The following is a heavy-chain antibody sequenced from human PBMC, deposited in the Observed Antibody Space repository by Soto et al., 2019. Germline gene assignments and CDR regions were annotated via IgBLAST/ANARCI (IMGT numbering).Heavy chain of an antibody. CDR3: ARDLRGSRDYFDY. CDR2: ISDSGAGT. V-gene: IGHV3-23*01. Sequence: EVQLLESGGGLEQPGGSLRLSCAASGFTFRSYVMSWVRQAPGKGLEWVSTISDSGAGTYYADSVKGRFTISRDNFRNTLYLQMNSLRAEDTAIYCCARDLRGSRDYFDYWGQGTLVTVSS. CDR1: GFTFRSYV. D-gene: IGHD3-10*01. J-gene: IGHJ4*02.